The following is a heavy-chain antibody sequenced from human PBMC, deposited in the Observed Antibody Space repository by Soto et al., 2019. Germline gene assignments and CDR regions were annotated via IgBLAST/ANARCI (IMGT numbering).Heavy chain of an antibody. Sequence: SETLSLTCAVYGGSFSGYYWSWIRQPPGKGLEWIGEINHSGSTNYNPSLKSRVTISVDTSKNQFSLKLSSVTAADTAVYYCARRITMVVVVITRPNWFDPWGQGTLVTVSS. D-gene: IGHD3-22*01. CDR3: ARRITMVVVVITRPNWFDP. J-gene: IGHJ5*02. CDR2: INHSGST. V-gene: IGHV4-34*01. CDR1: GGSFSGYY.